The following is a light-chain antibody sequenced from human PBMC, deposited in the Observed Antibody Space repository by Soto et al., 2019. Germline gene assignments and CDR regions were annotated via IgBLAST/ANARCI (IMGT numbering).Light chain of an antibody. CDR3: QVWDSSTAV. Sequence: SYELTQPLSVSVALGQTARITCGGNNIGSKSVQWYQQKPRQAPVLVIYRDSNRPSGIPERFSGSNSGNTATLTISRAQDGDESDYYCQVWDSSTAVFGTGTKLTVL. V-gene: IGLV3-9*01. CDR1: NIGSKS. CDR2: RDS. J-gene: IGLJ1*01.